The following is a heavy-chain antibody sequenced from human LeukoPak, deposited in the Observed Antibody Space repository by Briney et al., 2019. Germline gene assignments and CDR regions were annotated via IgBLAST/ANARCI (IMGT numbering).Heavy chain of an antibody. CDR3: ARAEQLLWFGESSSGAFDI. Sequence: SQTLSFTCAVSGGSISSGGYSWSWIRQPPGKGLEWIGYIYHSGSTYYNPSLKSRVTISVDRSKNQFSLKLSSVTAADTAVYYCARAEQLLWFGESSSGAFDIWGQGTMVTVSS. CDR2: IYHSGST. J-gene: IGHJ3*02. V-gene: IGHV4-30-2*01. D-gene: IGHD3-10*01. CDR1: GGSISSGGYS.